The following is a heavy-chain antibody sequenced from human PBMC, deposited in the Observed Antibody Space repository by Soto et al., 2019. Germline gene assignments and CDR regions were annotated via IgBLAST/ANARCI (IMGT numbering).Heavy chain of an antibody. D-gene: IGHD2-15*01. CDR1: GFTFSSYA. J-gene: IGHJ4*02. V-gene: IGHV3-23*01. Sequence: EVQLLESGGGLVQPGGSLRLSCAASGFTFSSYAMAWVRQAPGTGLEWVSVIDGSGGDTSLADSVKGRFSISRDKSKKMLYLHMHSLSVEDTATYYCAKEMVAATYVETSPCGLWGQGTLVTVSS. CDR3: AKEMVAATYVETSPCGL. CDR2: IDGSGGDT.